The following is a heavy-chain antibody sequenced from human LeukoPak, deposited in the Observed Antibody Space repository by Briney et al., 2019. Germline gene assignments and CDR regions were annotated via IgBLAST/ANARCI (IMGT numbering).Heavy chain of an antibody. CDR1: GFTFSSYA. J-gene: IGHJ4*02. D-gene: IGHD6-13*01. CDR3: AAPPYSSSWPFDY. V-gene: IGHV3-23*01. Sequence: PGGSLRLSCAASGFTFSSYAMSWVRQAPGKGLEWVSAISGSGGSTYYADSVKGRFTISRDNSKNTLYLQMNSLRAEDTAVYYCAAPPYSSSWPFDYWGQGTLVTVSS. CDR2: ISGSGGST.